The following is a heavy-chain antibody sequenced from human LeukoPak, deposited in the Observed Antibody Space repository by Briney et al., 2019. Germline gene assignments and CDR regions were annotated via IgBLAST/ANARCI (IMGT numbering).Heavy chain of an antibody. D-gene: IGHD1-14*01. J-gene: IGHJ4*02. V-gene: IGHV1-2*02. CDR3: ARGTLRSGVEPLYYFDY. Sequence: ASVKVSCKASGYTFTGYYMHWVRQAPGQGLEWMGWINPNSGGTNYAQKFQGRVTMTRDTSISTAYMELSRLRPDDTAVYYCARGTLRSGVEPLYYFDYWGQGTLVTVSS. CDR2: INPNSGGT. CDR1: GYTFTGYY.